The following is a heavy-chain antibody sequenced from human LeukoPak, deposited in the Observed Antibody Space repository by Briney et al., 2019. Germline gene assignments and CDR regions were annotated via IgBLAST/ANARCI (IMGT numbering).Heavy chain of an antibody. V-gene: IGHV3-30*02. CDR2: IWYGGSNK. CDR3: AKAGFGSIAAAGGLDY. CDR1: GFTFSSYG. J-gene: IGHJ4*02. Sequence: SGGSLRHSCAASGFTFSSYGMHWVRQAPGKGLEWVAVIWYGGSNKYYADSVKGRFTISRDNSKNTLYLQMNSLRAEDTAVYYCAKAGFGSIAAAGGLDYWGQGTLVTVSS. D-gene: IGHD6-13*01.